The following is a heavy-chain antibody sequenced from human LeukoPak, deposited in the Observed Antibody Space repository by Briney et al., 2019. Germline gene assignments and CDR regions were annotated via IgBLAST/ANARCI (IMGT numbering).Heavy chain of an antibody. CDR3: ARISRGTLAGHFDY. V-gene: IGHV3-30*09. CDR2: ISFDGSSK. J-gene: IGHJ4*02. CDR1: GFTFSTYA. Sequence: GGSLRLSCAASGFTFSTYAMHWVRQAPGKGLEWVAVISFDGSSKYFADSVKGRFAISRDNSKNTLYLQMNSLKAADTAVYHCARISRGTLAGHFDYWGQGILVTVSS. D-gene: IGHD6-19*01.